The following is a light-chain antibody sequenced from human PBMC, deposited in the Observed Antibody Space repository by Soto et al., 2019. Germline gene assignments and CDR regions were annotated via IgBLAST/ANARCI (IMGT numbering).Light chain of an antibody. V-gene: IGKV3-11*01. Sequence: EIVLTQSPATLSLSPGERATLACGASQSVSSYLAWYQHKPRQAXRLLVFDASTRATGIPARFSGSGSGTDFTLTTSSLETEDFAVYYCQQRSNWPSITFGQGTRLEIK. CDR1: QSVSSY. CDR2: DAS. J-gene: IGKJ5*01. CDR3: QQRSNWPSIT.